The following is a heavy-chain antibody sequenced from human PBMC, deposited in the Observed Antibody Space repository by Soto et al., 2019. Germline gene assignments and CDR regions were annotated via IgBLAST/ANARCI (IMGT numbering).Heavy chain of an antibody. CDR2: IIPIFGTA. Sequence: QVQLVQSGAEVKKPGSSVKVSCKASGGTFSSYAISWVRQAPGQGLEWMGGIIPIFGTANYAQKFQGRVTITADESTSTAYMQLSSLRSEDTAMYYCARDSSEPIVDSLDAFDIWGQGTMVTVSS. CDR3: ARDSSEPIVDSLDAFDI. J-gene: IGHJ3*02. D-gene: IGHD1-26*01. CDR1: GGTFSSYA. V-gene: IGHV1-69*01.